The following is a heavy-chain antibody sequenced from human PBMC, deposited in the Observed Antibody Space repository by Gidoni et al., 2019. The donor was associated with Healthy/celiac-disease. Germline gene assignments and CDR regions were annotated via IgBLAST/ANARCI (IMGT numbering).Heavy chain of an antibody. Sequence: QVQLQESGPGLVKPSGTLSLTCAVSGGSIRSSNWWIWFRQPPGKGLEWIGEIYHSGSTNYNPSLKSRVTISVDKSKNQFSLKLSSVTAADTAVYYCARTRPPPERYCSGGSCYPLGVSRFDPWGQGTLVTVSS. CDR1: GGSIRSSNW. CDR3: ARTRPPPERYCSGGSCYPLGVSRFDP. J-gene: IGHJ5*02. D-gene: IGHD2-15*01. CDR2: IYHSGST. V-gene: IGHV4-4*02.